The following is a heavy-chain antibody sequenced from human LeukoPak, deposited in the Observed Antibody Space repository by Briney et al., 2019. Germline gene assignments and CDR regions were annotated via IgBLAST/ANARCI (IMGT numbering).Heavy chain of an antibody. CDR2: IKDDGSYT. V-gene: IGHV3-74*01. CDR1: GFTFSSYA. Sequence: GRSLRLSCAASGFTFSSYAMHWVRQAPGKGLVWVSRIKDDGSYTNYADSVKGRFTISRDNAKDTLYLQMNSLRVEDTAVYYCARARIWNDGRPPLYWGQGTLVTVSS. D-gene: IGHD1-1*01. CDR3: ARARIWNDGRPPLY. J-gene: IGHJ4*02.